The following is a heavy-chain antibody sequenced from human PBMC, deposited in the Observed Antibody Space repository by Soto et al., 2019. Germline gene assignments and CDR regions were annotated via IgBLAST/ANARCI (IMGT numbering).Heavy chain of an antibody. CDR3: ARDRSSSSEGWFDP. CDR2: INPNSGGT. J-gene: IGHJ5*02. D-gene: IGHD6-6*01. CDR1: GYTFTGYY. V-gene: IGHV1-2*02. Sequence: ASVKVSCKASGYTFTGYYMHWVLQAPGQGLEWMGWINPNSGGTNYAQKFQGRVTMTRDTSISTAYMELSRLRSDDTAVYYCARDRSSSSEGWFDPWGQGTLVTVSS.